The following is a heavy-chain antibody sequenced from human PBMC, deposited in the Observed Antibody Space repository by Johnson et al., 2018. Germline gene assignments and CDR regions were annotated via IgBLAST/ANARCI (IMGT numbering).Heavy chain of an antibody. D-gene: IGHD3-10*01. J-gene: IGHJ1*01. CDR3: AGARDRYMVRGVVQH. V-gene: IGHV3-30*03. CDR2: ISHDGSNK. Sequence: QVQLVQSGGGVVQPGRSPRVACAASRFTFRSCGMHWVRQAPGKGLEWVPIISHDGSNKYYADSVKGRFTISRDNAKNSLYLQMNSLRAEDTAVDYCAGARDRYMVRGVVQHWGQGTLVTVSS. CDR1: RFTFRSCG.